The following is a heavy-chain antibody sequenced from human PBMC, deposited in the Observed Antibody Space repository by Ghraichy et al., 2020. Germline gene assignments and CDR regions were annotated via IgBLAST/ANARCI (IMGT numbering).Heavy chain of an antibody. CDR2: IYHNGRT. D-gene: IGHD2-2*01. Sequence: SETLSLTCTFSGDSLNNYYGSWLRLAPGKGLERIGSIYHNGRTKYNPSLKSRVTMSVDTSKNQFSLSLTSVTAADTAVFYCARDQEWRASSSGFDPWGQGTLVSVSP. CDR3: ARDQEWRASSSGFDP. CDR1: GDSLNNYY. V-gene: IGHV4-59*01. J-gene: IGHJ5*02.